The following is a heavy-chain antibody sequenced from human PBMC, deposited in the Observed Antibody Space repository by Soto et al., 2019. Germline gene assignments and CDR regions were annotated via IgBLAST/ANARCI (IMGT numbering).Heavy chain of an antibody. CDR1: GFTFSSYA. D-gene: IGHD2-21*02. CDR3: ARDPGLGVTKTRRRGDAFDI. CDR2: ISYDGSNK. Sequence: GGSLRLSCAASGFTFSSYAMHWVRQAPGKGLEWVAVISYDGSNKYYADSVKGRFTISRDNSKNTLYLQMNSLRAEDTAVYYCARDPGLGVTKTRRRGDAFDIWGQGTMVTVSS. J-gene: IGHJ3*02. V-gene: IGHV3-30-3*01.